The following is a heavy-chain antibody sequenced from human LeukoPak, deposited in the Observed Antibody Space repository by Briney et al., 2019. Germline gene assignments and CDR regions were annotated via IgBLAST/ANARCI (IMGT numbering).Heavy chain of an antibody. J-gene: IGHJ4*02. CDR1: GFTFSSYW. V-gene: IGHV3-7*01. D-gene: IGHD2-15*01. Sequence: GGSLRLSCVASGFTFSSYWMSWVRQAPGKGLEWVANIKQDGSEKYYVDSVKGRFTISRDNAKNSLYLQMNSLRAEDTAVYYCARSPRYCSGGSCPYYFDYWGQGTLVTVSS. CDR2: IKQDGSEK. CDR3: ARSPRYCSGGSCPYYFDY.